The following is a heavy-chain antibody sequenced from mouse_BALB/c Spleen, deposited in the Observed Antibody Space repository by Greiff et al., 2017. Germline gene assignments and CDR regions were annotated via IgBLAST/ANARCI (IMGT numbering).Heavy chain of an antibody. D-gene: IGHD2-1*01. Sequence: VQLQQSGAELVRPGTSVKVSCKASGYAFTNYLIEWVKQRPGQGLEWIGVINPGSGGTNYNEKFKGKATLTADKSSSTAYMQLSSLTSDDSAVYFCARSYGNSPAYWGQGTLVTVSA. CDR2: INPGSGGT. CDR3: ARSYGNSPAY. V-gene: IGHV1-54*01. CDR1: GYAFTNYL. J-gene: IGHJ3*01.